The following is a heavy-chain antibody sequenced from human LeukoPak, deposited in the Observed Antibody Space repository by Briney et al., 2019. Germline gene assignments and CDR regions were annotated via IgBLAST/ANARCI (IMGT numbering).Heavy chain of an antibody. CDR3: ARTVATMIVVVSAAFFDY. CDR2: INHSGST. V-gene: IGHV4-34*01. J-gene: IGHJ4*02. Sequence: SSETLSLTCAVYGGSFSGYYWSWIRQPPGKGLEWIGEINHSGSTNYNPSLKSRVTISVDTSKNQFSLKLSSVTAADTAVYYCARTVATMIVVVSAAFFDYWGQGTLVTVSS. CDR1: GGSFSGYY. D-gene: IGHD3-22*01.